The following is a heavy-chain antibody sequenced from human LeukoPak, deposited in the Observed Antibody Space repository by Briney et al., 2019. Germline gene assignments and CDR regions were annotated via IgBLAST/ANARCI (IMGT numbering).Heavy chain of an antibody. CDR2: ISGSNNTI. D-gene: IGHD2-21*02. CDR1: GFTFSSYS. CDR3: ARSTYCGGVCYPALGY. J-gene: IGHJ4*02. V-gene: IGHV3-48*02. Sequence: GGSLRLSCAASGFTFSSYSMNWVRQAPGKGLEWVSYISGSNNTIYYADSVKGRFTISRDNAKNSLNLQMNSLRDEDTAVYYCARSTYCGGVCYPALGYWGQGTLVTVSS.